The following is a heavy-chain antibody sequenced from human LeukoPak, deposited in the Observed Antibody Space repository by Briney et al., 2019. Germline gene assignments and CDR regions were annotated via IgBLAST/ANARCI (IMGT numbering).Heavy chain of an antibody. V-gene: IGHV4-34*01. J-gene: IGHJ4*02. D-gene: IGHD3-22*01. Sequence: SATLSLTCAVSGGSFSGYYWSGIRQPPGKGLEWIGEINHSGSTYYNPSLKSRVTISVDTSKNKFSLKLSSVTAADTAVYYCARAAYYDSRGYLYYWGQGTLVTVSS. CDR2: INHSGST. CDR1: GGSFSGYY. CDR3: ARAAYYDSRGYLYY.